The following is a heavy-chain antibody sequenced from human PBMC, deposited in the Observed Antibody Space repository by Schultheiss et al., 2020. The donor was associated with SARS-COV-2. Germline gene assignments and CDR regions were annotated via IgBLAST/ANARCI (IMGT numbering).Heavy chain of an antibody. V-gene: IGHV1-2*02. Sequence: ASVKVSCKASGYTFTSYYMHWVRQAPGQGLEWMGWINPNSGGTNYAQKFQGRVTMTRDTSISTAYMELSRLRSDDTAVYYCARGITIFGVYFDYWGQGTLVTVSS. CDR1: GYTFTSYY. CDR2: INPNSGGT. CDR3: ARGITIFGVYFDY. J-gene: IGHJ4*02. D-gene: IGHD3-3*01.